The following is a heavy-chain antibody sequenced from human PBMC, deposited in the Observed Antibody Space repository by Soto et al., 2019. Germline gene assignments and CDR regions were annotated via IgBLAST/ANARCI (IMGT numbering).Heavy chain of an antibody. CDR3: ARGRGYCSSTSCFNDAFDP. CDR2: IYYSGST. J-gene: IGHJ3*01. Sequence: SETLSLTCTASGGSISSYYWSWIRQPPGKGLEWIGYIYYSGSTNYNPSLKSRGTISVDTSNNQYSLKLSSVTAGDTAVYYYARGRGYCSSTSCFNDAFDPWGQGXMVTVSS. V-gene: IGHV4-59*01. D-gene: IGHD2-2*01. CDR1: GGSISSYY.